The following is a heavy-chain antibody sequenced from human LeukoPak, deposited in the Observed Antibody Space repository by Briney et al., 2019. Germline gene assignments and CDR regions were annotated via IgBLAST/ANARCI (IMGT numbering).Heavy chain of an antibody. V-gene: IGHV4-30-4*08. D-gene: IGHD2-15*01. CDR3: VREGYCSGGSCRTGYFDA. J-gene: IGHJ4*02. Sequence: SETLSLTCTVSGGSISSGEHFWSWIRQPRGKGLEWIGYIYYSGDTYYNPSLKSRVIISVDTSKNQFSLKLSSVTAADTAVYYCVREGYCSGGSCRTGYFDAWGQGTLVTVSS. CDR2: IYYSGDT. CDR1: GGSISSGEHF.